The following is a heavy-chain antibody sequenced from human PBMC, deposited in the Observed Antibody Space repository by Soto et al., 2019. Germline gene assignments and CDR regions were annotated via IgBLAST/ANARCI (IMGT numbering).Heavy chain of an antibody. D-gene: IGHD2-2*01. CDR3: ARRIVLVPAADQNWFDP. V-gene: IGHV4-31*03. CDR1: GGSISSGGYY. CDR2: IYYSGST. J-gene: IGHJ5*02. Sequence: SETLSLTCTVSGGSISSGGYYWSWIRQHPGKGLEWIGYIYYSGSTYYNPSLKSRVTISVDTSKNQFSLKLSSVTAADTAVYYCARRIVLVPAADQNWFDPWGQGTLVTVS.